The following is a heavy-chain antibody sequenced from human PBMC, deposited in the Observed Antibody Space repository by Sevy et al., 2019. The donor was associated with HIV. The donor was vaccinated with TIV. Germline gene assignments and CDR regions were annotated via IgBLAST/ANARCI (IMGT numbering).Heavy chain of an antibody. CDR1: GYTFTNYD. CDR3: ARDLAGSKQGGWFDP. Sequence: ASLKVSCKASGYTFTNYDINWVRQATGQGLEWMGWMNPNSGNTGYAQKFQGRVTMIRNTSMSTAYMELSSLTSDDTAVYYCARDLAGSKQGGWFDPWGQGTLVTVSS. D-gene: IGHD3-16*01. CDR2: MNPNSGNT. V-gene: IGHV1-8*01. J-gene: IGHJ5*02.